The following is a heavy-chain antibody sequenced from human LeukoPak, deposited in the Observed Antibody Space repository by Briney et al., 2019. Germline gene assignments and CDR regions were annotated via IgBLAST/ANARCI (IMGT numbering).Heavy chain of an antibody. V-gene: IGHV3-15*01. CDR3: TTDGELEWDQLPGFDY. J-gene: IGHJ4*02. Sequence: PGGSLRLSCAAAGFTFSNAWMSWVRQAPGKGLEWVGRIKSKTDGGTTDYAAPVKGRFTISGDDSKNTLYLQMNSLKTEDTAVYYCTTDGELEWDQLPGFDYWGQGTLVTVSS. CDR1: GFTFSNAW. CDR2: IKSKTDGGTT. D-gene: IGHD1-26*01.